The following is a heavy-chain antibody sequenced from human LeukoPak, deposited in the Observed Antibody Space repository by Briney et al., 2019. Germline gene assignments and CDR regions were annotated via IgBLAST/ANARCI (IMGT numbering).Heavy chain of an antibody. J-gene: IGHJ5*02. CDR2: MNPNSGNT. CDR3: ARGNYDFWSGYYQRGNWFDP. Sequence: ASVKVSCKASGYTFTSYDINWVRQATGRGLEWMGWMNPNSGNTGYAQKFQGRVTMTRNTSISTAYMELSSLRSEDTAVYYCARGNYDFWSGYYQRGNWFDPWGQGTLVTVSP. D-gene: IGHD3-3*01. V-gene: IGHV1-8*01. CDR1: GYTFTSYD.